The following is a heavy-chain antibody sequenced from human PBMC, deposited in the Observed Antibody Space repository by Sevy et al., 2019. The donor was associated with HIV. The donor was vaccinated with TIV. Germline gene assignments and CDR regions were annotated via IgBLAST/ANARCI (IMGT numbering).Heavy chain of an antibody. CDR3: ARHLHFYGIDV. CDR2: ISYSGST. Sequence: SETLSLTCTVSGGSISSDSFLWGWIRQTPGEGLSWIGSISYSGSTYYDPSLKSRITVDVDTSKKHFSLELRSVTAADTAMYYCARHLHFYGIDVWGPGTTVTVSS. J-gene: IGHJ6*02. CDR1: GGSISSDSFL. V-gene: IGHV4-39*01. D-gene: IGHD3-3*02.